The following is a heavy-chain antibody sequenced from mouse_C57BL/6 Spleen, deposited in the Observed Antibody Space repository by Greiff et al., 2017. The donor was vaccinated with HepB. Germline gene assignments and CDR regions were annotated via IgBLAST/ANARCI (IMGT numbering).Heavy chain of an antibody. Sequence: VHLVESGPGLVQPSQSLSITCTVSGFSLTSYGVHWVRQSPGKGLEWLGAIWRGGSTDYNAAFMSRLSITKDNSKSQVFFKMNSLQADDTAIYYCAKNMGATTGYFDYWGQGTTLTVSS. CDR3: AKNMGATTGYFDY. D-gene: IGHD1-1*02. V-gene: IGHV2-5*01. CDR2: IWRGGST. CDR1: GFSLTSYG. J-gene: IGHJ2*01.